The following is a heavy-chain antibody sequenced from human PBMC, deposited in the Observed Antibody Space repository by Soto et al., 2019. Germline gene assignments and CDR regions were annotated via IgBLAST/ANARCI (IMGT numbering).Heavy chain of an antibody. V-gene: IGHV1-2*04. CDR1: GYTFTGYY. CDR2: INPNSGGT. Sequence: QVQLVQSGAEVKKPGASVKVSCKASGYTFTGYYMHWVRQAPGQGLEWMGWINPNSGGTNYAQKFQGWVTMTRDTYVSPAYMELRRLGSEDKAVYYCARDARGDEAPMDYWGQGTLVTVSS. D-gene: IGHD3-10*01. J-gene: IGHJ4*02. CDR3: ARDARGDEAPMDY.